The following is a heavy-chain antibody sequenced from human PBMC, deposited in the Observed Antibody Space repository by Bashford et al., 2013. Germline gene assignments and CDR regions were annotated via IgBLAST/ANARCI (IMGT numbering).Heavy chain of an antibody. Sequence: ASVKVSCKASGYTFTGYYMHWVRQAPGQGLEWMGWINPNSGGTNYAQKFQGRVTMTRDTSISTAYMDLSRLTSDDTAVYYCARKVVGNLDGMDVWGQGTTVTVSS. D-gene: IGHD2-2*01. J-gene: IGHJ6*02. V-gene: IGHV1-2*02. CDR3: ARKVVGNLDGMDV. CDR2: INPNSGGT. CDR1: GYTFTGYY.